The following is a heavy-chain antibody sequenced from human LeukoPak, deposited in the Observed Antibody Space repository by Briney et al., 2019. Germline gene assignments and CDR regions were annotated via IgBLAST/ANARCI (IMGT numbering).Heavy chain of an antibody. CDR2: IYYSGST. CDR3: ARAWATDYFDY. J-gene: IGHJ4*02. CDR1: GGSISSYY. Sequence: SETLSLTCTVSGGSISSYYWSWIRQPPGKGLEWIGYIYYSGSTNYNPSLKSRVTISVDTSKNQFSLKLSSVTAADTAMYYCARAWATDYFDYWGQGTLVTVSS. V-gene: IGHV4-59*01.